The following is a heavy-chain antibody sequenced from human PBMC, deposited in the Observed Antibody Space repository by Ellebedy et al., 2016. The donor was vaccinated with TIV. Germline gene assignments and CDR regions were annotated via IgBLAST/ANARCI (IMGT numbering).Heavy chain of an antibody. CDR1: GFTFSSYA. J-gene: IGHJ4*02. CDR3: ARDSYRYGYRPDY. CDR2: ISGSGGST. D-gene: IGHD5-18*01. Sequence: GESLKISCAASGFTFSSYAMSWVRQAPGKGLEWVSAISGSGGSTYYADSVKGRFTISRDNSKNTLYLQMNSLRVEDTAVYYCARDSYRYGYRPDYWGQGTLVTVSS. V-gene: IGHV3-23*01.